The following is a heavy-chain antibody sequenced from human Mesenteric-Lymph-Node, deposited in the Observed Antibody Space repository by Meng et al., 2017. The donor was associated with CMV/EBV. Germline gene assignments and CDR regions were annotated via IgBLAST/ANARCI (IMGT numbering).Heavy chain of an antibody. CDR1: GFPFSTYA. CDR3: AKGGNWFRDWFDP. D-gene: IGHD3-10*01. J-gene: IGHJ5*02. V-gene: IGHV3-30*02. Sequence: GGSLRLSCAASGFPFSTYAMHWVRQAPGKGLEWVAFIRHDGTKKYYVDSVKGRFTISRDNSRTTLYLQMDSLRTDDTALYYCAKGGNWFRDWFDPWGQGTLVTVSS. CDR2: IRHDGTKK.